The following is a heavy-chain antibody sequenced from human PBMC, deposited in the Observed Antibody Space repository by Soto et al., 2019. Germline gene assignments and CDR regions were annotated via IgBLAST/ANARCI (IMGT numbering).Heavy chain of an antibody. CDR1: GYTFTSYY. Sequence: ASVKVSCKASGYTFTSYYIHWVRQAPGQGLEWMGIINPSGGSTSYAQKFQGRVTMTRDTSTSTVYMELSSLRSEDTAVYYCASRASLNYDSSGPEPGGMDVWGQGTTVTVSS. CDR3: ASRASLNYDSSGPEPGGMDV. CDR2: INPSGGST. D-gene: IGHD3-22*01. J-gene: IGHJ6*02. V-gene: IGHV1-46*03.